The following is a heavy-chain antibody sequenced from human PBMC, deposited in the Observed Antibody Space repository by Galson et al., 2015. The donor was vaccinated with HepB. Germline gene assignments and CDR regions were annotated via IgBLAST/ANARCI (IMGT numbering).Heavy chain of an antibody. CDR2: ISYDGSNK. V-gene: IGHV3-30*18. Sequence: SLRLSCAASGFMFSNYGMHWVRQAPGKGLEWVAVISYDGSNKYYADSVKGRFTISRDNSKNTLYLQMNSLRAEDTAVYYCAEGPPYGDYVSWYFDLWGRGTLVTVSS. D-gene: IGHD4-17*01. CDR1: GFMFSNYG. J-gene: IGHJ2*01. CDR3: AEGPPYGDYVSWYFDL.